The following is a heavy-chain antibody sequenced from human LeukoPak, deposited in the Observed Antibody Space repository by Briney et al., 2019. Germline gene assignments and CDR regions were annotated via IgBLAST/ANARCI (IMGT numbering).Heavy chain of an antibody. J-gene: IGHJ4*02. CDR3: ASLTGTTNLFDY. Sequence: MTSETLSLTCTVSGGSISSYYWSWIRQPPGKGLEWIGYIYYSGSTNYNPSLKSRVTISVDTSKNQFSLKLSSVTAADTAVYYCASLTGTTNLFDYWGQGTLVTVSS. D-gene: IGHD1-7*01. CDR1: GGSISSYY. CDR2: IYYSGST. V-gene: IGHV4-59*08.